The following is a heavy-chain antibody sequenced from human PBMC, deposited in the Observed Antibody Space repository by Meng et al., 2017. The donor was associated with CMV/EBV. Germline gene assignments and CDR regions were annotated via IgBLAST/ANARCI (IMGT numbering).Heavy chain of an antibody. D-gene: IGHD2-2*01. J-gene: IGHJ6*02. CDR2: IKQDGSEK. V-gene: IGHV3-7*01. CDR1: GFTFSSYW. Sequence: GESLKISCAASGFTFSSYWMSWVRQAPGKGLEWVANIKQDGSEKYYEDSVKGRFTISRDNAKNSLYLQMNSLRAEDTAVYYCARGDVPAPPFPYYYGMDVWGQGTTVTVSS. CDR3: ARGDVPAPPFPYYYGMDV.